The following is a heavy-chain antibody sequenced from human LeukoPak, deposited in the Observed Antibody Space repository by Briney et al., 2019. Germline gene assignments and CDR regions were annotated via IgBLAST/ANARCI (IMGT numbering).Heavy chain of an antibody. CDR1: GYTFTSYG. Sequence: ASVKVSCKASGYTFTSYGISWVRQAPGQGLEWMGWISAYNGNTNYAQKLQGRVTMTTDTSTSTAYMELRSLRSDDTAVYYCARGSWGDIVVVPAATWFDPWGQGTLVTVSS. V-gene: IGHV1-18*01. CDR3: ARGSWGDIVVVPAATWFDP. CDR2: ISAYNGNT. J-gene: IGHJ5*02. D-gene: IGHD2-2*01.